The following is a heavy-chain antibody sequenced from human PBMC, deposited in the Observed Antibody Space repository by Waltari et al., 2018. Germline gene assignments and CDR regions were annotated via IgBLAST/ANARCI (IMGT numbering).Heavy chain of an antibody. D-gene: IGHD3-22*01. Sequence: QFQLVQAGAEVKQTGSSMKVSCKASGDTFRRYDIRWVRQAPVQGLEWMGGIIPLFGTTNYAQKFQGRATMTADEPTSTAYVEMRSLKSEDTAVYFCARSYYYARRANYPSLGAFDSWGQGTLVTVAS. CDR2: IIPLFGTT. J-gene: IGHJ4*02. CDR3: ARSYYYARRANYPSLGAFDS. V-gene: IGHV1-69*12. CDR1: GDTFRRYD.